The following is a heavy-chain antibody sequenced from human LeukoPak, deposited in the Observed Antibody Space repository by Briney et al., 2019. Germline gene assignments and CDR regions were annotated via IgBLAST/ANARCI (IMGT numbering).Heavy chain of an antibody. Sequence: SETLSLTCAVYGGSFSGYYWSWIRQPPGKGLEWIGEINHSGSTNYNPSLKSRVTISVDTSKNQSSLKLSSVTAADTAVYYCARSFSFDSSDAFDIWGQGTMVTVSS. CDR2: INHSGST. V-gene: IGHV4-34*01. CDR3: ARSFSFDSSDAFDI. J-gene: IGHJ3*02. D-gene: IGHD3-22*01. CDR1: GGSFSGYY.